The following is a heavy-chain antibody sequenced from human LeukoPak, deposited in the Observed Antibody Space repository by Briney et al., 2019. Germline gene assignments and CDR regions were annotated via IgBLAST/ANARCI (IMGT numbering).Heavy chain of an antibody. CDR3: ARDGRINYYSLGINDAFDI. J-gene: IGHJ3*02. D-gene: IGHD2-21*01. Sequence: GASVKVSCKASGYTFTSYGISGVRQAPGQGLEWMGWISAYNGNTNYAQKLQGRVTMTTDTSTSTAYMELRSLRSDDTAVYYCARDGRINYYSLGINDAFDIWGQRTMVTVSS. V-gene: IGHV1-18*01. CDR2: ISAYNGNT. CDR1: GYTFTSYG.